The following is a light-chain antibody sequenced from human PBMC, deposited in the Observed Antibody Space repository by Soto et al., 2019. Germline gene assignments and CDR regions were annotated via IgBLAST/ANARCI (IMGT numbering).Light chain of an antibody. Sequence: DIQMTQSPSSVSASVGDRVTITCRASQSVSKWLAWYQQKPGKAPKLLIYVASNLQTGVPSRFSGSGSYTDVTPTISSLQPEDSAPYFCQQASSFPITFGQGTRLEIK. J-gene: IGKJ5*01. CDR3: QQASSFPIT. CDR2: VAS. CDR1: QSVSKW. V-gene: IGKV1-12*01.